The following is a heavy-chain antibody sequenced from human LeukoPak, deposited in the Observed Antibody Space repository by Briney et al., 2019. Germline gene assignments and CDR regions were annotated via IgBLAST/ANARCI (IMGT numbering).Heavy chain of an antibody. CDR2: ISSSSSYI. CDR3: ARGYCSSTSCFLAFDI. Sequence: GGSLRLYCAASGFTFSSYAMSWVRQAPGKGLEWVSSISSSSSYIYYADSVKGRFTISRDNAKNSLYLQMNSLRAEDTAVYYCARGYCSSTSCFLAFDIWGQGTMVTVSS. CDR1: GFTFSSYA. D-gene: IGHD2-2*01. V-gene: IGHV3-21*01. J-gene: IGHJ3*02.